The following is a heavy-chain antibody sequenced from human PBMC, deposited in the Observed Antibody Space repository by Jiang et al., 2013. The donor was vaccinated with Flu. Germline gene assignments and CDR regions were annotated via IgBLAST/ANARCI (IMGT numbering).Heavy chain of an antibody. CDR2: INTNTGNP. J-gene: IGHJ6*02. V-gene: IGHV7-4-1*01. CDR3: ARDNYDFWSGSYGMDV. Sequence: KPGASVKVSCKASGYTFTSYAMNWVRQAPGQGLEWMGWINTNTGNPTYAQGFTGRFVFSLDTSVSTAYLQICSLKAEDTAVYYCARDNYDFWSGSYGMDVWGQGTTVTVSS. CDR1: GYTFTSYA. D-gene: IGHD3-3*01.